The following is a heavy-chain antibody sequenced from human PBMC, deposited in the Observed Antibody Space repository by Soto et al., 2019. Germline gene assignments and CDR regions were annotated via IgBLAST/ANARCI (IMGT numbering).Heavy chain of an antibody. Sequence: QGQLVESGGGVVQPGRSLRLSCAASGFTFRSYDIHWVRQAPGKGLEWVAVISYNGRDEYYAESVKGRFTISRDNSKNTVHLQMNSLRAEDTAVYYCAKDRYWYFSASGSYYTSFYYGMDVWGQGTTVTVSS. V-gene: IGHV3-30*18. D-gene: IGHD3-10*01. CDR1: GFTFRSYD. CDR3: AKDRYWYFSASGSYYTSFYYGMDV. J-gene: IGHJ6*02. CDR2: ISYNGRDE.